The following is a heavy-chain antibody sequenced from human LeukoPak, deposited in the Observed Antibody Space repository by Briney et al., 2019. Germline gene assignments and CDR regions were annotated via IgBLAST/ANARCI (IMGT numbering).Heavy chain of an antibody. CDR1: GFTFSGYG. CDR2: ISGSGGST. J-gene: IGHJ4*02. CDR3: AKGGLWFGAIGYFDY. D-gene: IGHD3-10*01. V-gene: IGHV3-23*01. Sequence: GGTLRLSCAASGFTFSGYGMSWVRQAPGKGLEWVSAISGSGGSTYYADSVKGRFTISRDNSKNTLYLQMNSLRAEDTAVYYCAKGGLWFGAIGYFDYWGQGTLVTVSS.